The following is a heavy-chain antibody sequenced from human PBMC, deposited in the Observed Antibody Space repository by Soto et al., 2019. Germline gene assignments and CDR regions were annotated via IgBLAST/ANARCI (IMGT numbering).Heavy chain of an antibody. CDR1: GFTFSSYE. CDR3: ARDLPDSSGYYYYFDY. J-gene: IGHJ4*02. D-gene: IGHD3-22*01. CDR2: ISSSGSTI. Sequence: LRLSCAASGFTFSSYEMNWVRQAPGKGLEWVSYISSSGSTIYYADSVKGRFTISRDNAKNSLYLQMNSLRAEDTAVYYCARDLPDSSGYYYYFDYWGQGTLVTVSS. V-gene: IGHV3-48*03.